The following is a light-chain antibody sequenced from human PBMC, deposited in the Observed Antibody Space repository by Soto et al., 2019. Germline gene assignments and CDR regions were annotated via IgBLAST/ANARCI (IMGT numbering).Light chain of an antibody. V-gene: IGKV3-20*01. CDR2: GAS. CDR3: QQYGSSPPT. CDR1: QSVSSSY. J-gene: IGKJ1*01. Sequence: EIVFTQSPCTLSLSPLERATLSCRASQSVSSSYLAWYQQKPGQAPRLLIYGASSRATGIPARISGRGSGTDFTLTISRLEPEDFALYYCQQYGSSPPTFGQGTKVDIK.